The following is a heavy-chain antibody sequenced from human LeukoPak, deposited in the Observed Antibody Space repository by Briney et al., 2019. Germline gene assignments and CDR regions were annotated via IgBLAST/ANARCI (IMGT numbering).Heavy chain of an antibody. CDR1: GGSISSYY. CDR2: IYTSGST. V-gene: IGHV4-4*07. CDR3: AREVPGYRGYDSTIDY. D-gene: IGHD5-12*01. Sequence: SETLSLTCTVSGGSISSYYWSWIRQPAGKGLEWIGRIYTSGSTNYNPSLKSRVTMSVDTSKNQFSLKLSSVTAADTAVYYCAREVPGYRGYDSTIDYWGQGTLVTVSS. J-gene: IGHJ4*02.